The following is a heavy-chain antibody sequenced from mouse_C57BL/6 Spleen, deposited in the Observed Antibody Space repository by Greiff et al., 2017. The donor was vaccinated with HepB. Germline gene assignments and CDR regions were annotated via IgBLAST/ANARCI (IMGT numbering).Heavy chain of an antibody. J-gene: IGHJ4*01. V-gene: IGHV5-4*01. Sequence: EVQLQESGGGLVKPGGSLKLSCAASGFTFSSYAMSWVRQTPEKRLEWVATISDGGSYTYYPDNVKGRFTISRDNAKNNLYLQMSHLKSEDTAMYYCARGWLPSMDYWGQGTSVTVSS. CDR3: ARGWLPSMDY. CDR1: GFTFSSYA. D-gene: IGHD2-2*01. CDR2: ISDGGSYT.